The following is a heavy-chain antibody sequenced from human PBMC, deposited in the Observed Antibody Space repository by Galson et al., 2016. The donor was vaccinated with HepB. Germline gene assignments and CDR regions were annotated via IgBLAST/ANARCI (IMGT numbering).Heavy chain of an antibody. Sequence: SLRLSCAASGFTFSNFGMSWVRQAPRKGLEWVSSISGTGDETYHADSVKGRFTISRDTPKITLYLQMNSLKAADTAVYYCAKATRGIRGVMIYGMDVWGQGTTVTVS. J-gene: IGHJ6*02. CDR1: GFTFSNFG. CDR3: AKATRGIRGVMIYGMDV. D-gene: IGHD3-10*01. CDR2: ISGTGDET. V-gene: IGHV3-23*01.